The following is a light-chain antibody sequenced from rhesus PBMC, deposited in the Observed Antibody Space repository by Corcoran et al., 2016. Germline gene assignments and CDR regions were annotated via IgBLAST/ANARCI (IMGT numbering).Light chain of an antibody. Sequence: DIQMTQSPSSLSASVGDRVTITCRASENVNNYLNWYQQKPGKAPKLLIYKASTLQSGVPSRFSGSGYGTDYTFTISSLQPEDGATYYCQHGYGTPYSFGQGTKVEIK. CDR2: KAS. V-gene: IGKV1-74*01. CDR1: ENVNNY. J-gene: IGKJ2*01. CDR3: QHGYGTPYS.